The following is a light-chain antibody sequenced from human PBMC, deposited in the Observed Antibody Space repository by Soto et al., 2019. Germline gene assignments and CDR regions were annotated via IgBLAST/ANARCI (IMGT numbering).Light chain of an antibody. J-gene: IGLJ3*02. Sequence: QSALTQPASVSGSPGQSITISCTGTSTEFRDYKYVSWYQQSPGSAPKLLIYEVSNRPSGISSRFSGSRSGNTASLTISGLQSEDEGDYYCSAYTARSTLVFGGGTKLTVL. V-gene: IGLV2-14*01. CDR1: STEFRDYKY. CDR3: SAYTARSTLV. CDR2: EVS.